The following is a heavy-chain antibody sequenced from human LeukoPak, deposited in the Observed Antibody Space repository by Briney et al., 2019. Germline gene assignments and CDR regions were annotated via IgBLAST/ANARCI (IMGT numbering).Heavy chain of an antibody. Sequence: RSLRLSCAASGFTFSSYGMHWVRQAPGKGLEWVAVIWYDGSNKYYADSVKGRFTISRDNSKNTLCLQMNSLRAEDTAVYYCARDYAGENWFDPWGQGTLVTVSS. CDR1: GFTFSSYG. V-gene: IGHV3-33*01. CDR2: IWYDGSNK. CDR3: ARDYAGENWFDP. J-gene: IGHJ5*02. D-gene: IGHD3-16*01.